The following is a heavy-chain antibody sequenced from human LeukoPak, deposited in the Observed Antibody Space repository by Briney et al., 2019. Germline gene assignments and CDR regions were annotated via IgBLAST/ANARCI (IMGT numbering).Heavy chain of an antibody. CDR1: GFTFSSYG. J-gene: IGHJ4*02. CDR3: AKPLAVAGTFAGDY. V-gene: IGHV3-30*18. D-gene: IGHD6-19*01. Sequence: GRSLRLSCAASGFTFSSYGMHWVRQGPGKGLEWVAVISYDGSNKYYADSVKGRFTTSRDNSKNTLYLQMNSLRAEDTAVYYCAKPLAVAGTFAGDYWGQGTLVTVSS. CDR2: ISYDGSNK.